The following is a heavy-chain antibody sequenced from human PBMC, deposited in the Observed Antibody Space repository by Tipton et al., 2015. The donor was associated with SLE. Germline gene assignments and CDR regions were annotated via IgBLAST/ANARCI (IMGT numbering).Heavy chain of an antibody. D-gene: IGHD3-10*01. Sequence: SLRLSCAASGFTFSNFGMSWVRQAPGEGLEWVSGISSRGGVTHYADSVRGRFTISRDNSKNTLFVQMNSLRAEDTAVYYCAKAARYYYYSGSYRIDYWGQGTLVTVSS. V-gene: IGHV3-23*01. CDR3: AKAARYYYYSGSYRIDY. J-gene: IGHJ4*02. CDR2: ISSRGGVT. CDR1: GFTFSNFG.